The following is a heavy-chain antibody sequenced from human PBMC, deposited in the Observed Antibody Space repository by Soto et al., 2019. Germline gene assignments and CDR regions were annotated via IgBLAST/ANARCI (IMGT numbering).Heavy chain of an antibody. J-gene: IGHJ4*02. D-gene: IGHD2-2*03. Sequence: EVQVLESGGGLVQPGGSLRLSCAATGFTFSDFAMSWVRQAPGKGLEWVSRIYGGGNGPHYADSVKGRVTISRDNSKNTLYLQMHSLRAEDTAVYYCEKMEGMDPWAYSFDYWGQGTLVTVSS. CDR2: IYGGGNGP. V-gene: IGHV3-23*01. CDR3: EKMEGMDPWAYSFDY. CDR1: GFTFSDFA.